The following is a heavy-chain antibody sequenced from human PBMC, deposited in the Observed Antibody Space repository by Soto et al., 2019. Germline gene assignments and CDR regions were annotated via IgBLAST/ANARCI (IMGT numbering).Heavy chain of an antibody. V-gene: IGHV4-34*01. CDR1: GGSFSGYY. Sequence: QVQLQQWGAGLLKPSETLSLTCAVYGGSFSGYYWSWIRQPPGKGLEWIGEINHSGSTNYNPSLKSRVTISVDTSKNQFSLKLSSVTAADTAVYYCARDAYYYYGMDVWGQGTTFTVSS. CDR3: ARDAYYYYGMDV. CDR2: INHSGST. J-gene: IGHJ6*02.